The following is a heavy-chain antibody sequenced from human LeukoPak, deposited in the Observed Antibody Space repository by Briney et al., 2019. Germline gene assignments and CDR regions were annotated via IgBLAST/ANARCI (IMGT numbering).Heavy chain of an antibody. D-gene: IGHD6-13*01. V-gene: IGHV4-59*01. J-gene: IGHJ5*02. CDR1: GGSISSYY. CDR2: IYYSGST. Sequence: SETLSLTCTVSGGSISSYYWSWIRQPPGKGLEWIGYIYYSGSTNYNPSLKSRATISVDTSKNQFSLKLSSVTAADTAVYYCARDKGATAAAGNWFDPWGQGTLVTVSS. CDR3: ARDKGATAAAGNWFDP.